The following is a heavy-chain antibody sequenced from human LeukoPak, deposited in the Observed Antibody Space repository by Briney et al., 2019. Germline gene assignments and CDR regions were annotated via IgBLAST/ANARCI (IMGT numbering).Heavy chain of an antibody. CDR2: FDPEDGET. D-gene: IGHD2-15*01. CDR3: AKWGCSGGSCYPFDY. CDR1: GYTLTELS. Sequence: GASVKVSCKVSGYTLTELSMHWVRQAPRKGLEWMGGFDPEDGETIYAQKFQGRVTMTEDTSTDTAYMELSSLRSEDTAVYYCAKWGCSGGSCYPFDYWGQGTLVTVSS. V-gene: IGHV1-24*01. J-gene: IGHJ4*02.